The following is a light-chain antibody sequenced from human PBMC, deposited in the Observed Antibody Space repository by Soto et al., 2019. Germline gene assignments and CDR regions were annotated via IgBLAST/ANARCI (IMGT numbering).Light chain of an antibody. Sequence: QSVLTQPPSVSGTPGQRVTISCSGSSSNIGSGTVNWYQQLPGTAPKLLIYNNNQRPSGVPDRFSGSKSGTSGSLAISGLQSEDEADYYCASWDDSLNGLYVFGTATKLTVL. CDR1: SSNIGSGT. V-gene: IGLV1-44*01. CDR2: NNN. J-gene: IGLJ1*01. CDR3: ASWDDSLNGLYV.